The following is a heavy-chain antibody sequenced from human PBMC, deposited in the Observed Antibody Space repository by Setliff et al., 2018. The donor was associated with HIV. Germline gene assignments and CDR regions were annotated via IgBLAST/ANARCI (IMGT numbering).Heavy chain of an antibody. Sequence: GGSLRLSCAASGFTFSSYEMNWVRQAPGKGLEWVSYISSSGGTIYYADSVKGRFTISRDNAKKSLYLQMNSLRADDTAVYYCARGAYGSGSYEINFWGQGTLVTVSS. CDR1: GFTFSSYE. D-gene: IGHD3-10*01. CDR3: ARGAYGSGSYEINF. V-gene: IGHV3-48*03. CDR2: ISSSGGTI. J-gene: IGHJ4*02.